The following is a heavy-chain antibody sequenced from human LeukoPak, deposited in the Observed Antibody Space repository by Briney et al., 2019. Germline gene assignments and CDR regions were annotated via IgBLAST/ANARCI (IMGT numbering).Heavy chain of an antibody. V-gene: IGHV3-48*01. CDR3: ARGTTVTPLAFDS. CDR2: ISSSSTTI. J-gene: IGHJ4*02. D-gene: IGHD4-17*01. Sequence: GGSLRLSCAASGFTFSSYSMNWVRQAPGKELEWVSYISSSSTTIYYADSVKGRFSISRDNAKNSLYLQMNSLRAEDTAVYYCARGTTVTPLAFDSWGQGTLVTVSS. CDR1: GFTFSSYS.